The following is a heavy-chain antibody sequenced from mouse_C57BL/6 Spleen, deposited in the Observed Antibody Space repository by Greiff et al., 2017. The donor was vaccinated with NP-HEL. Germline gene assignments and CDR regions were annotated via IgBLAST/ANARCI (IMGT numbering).Heavy chain of an antibody. J-gene: IGHJ1*03. CDR1: GFTFSSYT. CDR3: ARRGWDVGYFDV. Sequence: EVQGVESGGGLVKPGGSLKLSCAASGFTFSSYTMSWVRQTPEKRLEWVATISGGGGNTYYPDSVKGRFTISRDNAKNTLYLQMSSLRSEDTALYYCARRGWDVGYFDVWAQGPRSPSPQ. V-gene: IGHV5-9*01. CDR2: ISGGGGNT. D-gene: IGHD4-1*01.